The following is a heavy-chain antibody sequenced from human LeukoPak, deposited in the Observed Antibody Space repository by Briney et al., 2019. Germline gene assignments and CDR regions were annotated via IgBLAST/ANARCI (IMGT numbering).Heavy chain of an antibody. V-gene: IGHV4-34*01. CDR1: GGSFSDYY. D-gene: IGHD3-10*01. CDR2: INHSGST. Sequence: PSETLSLTCAVYGGSFSDYYWSWTRQPPGKGLEWIGEINHSGSTNYNPPLKSRVTISVDTSKNQFSLKLSSVTAADTAVYYCARVKKIMYYYGSGSYASKYYYYMDVWGKGTTVTVSS. J-gene: IGHJ6*03. CDR3: ARVKKIMYYYGSGSYASKYYYYMDV.